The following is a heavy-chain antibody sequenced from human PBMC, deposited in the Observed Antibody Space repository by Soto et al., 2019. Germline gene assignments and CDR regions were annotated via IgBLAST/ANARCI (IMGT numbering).Heavy chain of an antibody. J-gene: IGHJ6*02. CDR1: GYTFTSYY. CDR2: INPSGGST. CDR3: ARDANQWYGDKYYYYGMEV. D-gene: IGHD4-17*01. Sequence: ASVKVSCKASGYTFTSYYMHWVRQAPGQGLEWMGIINPSGGSTSYAQKFQGRVTMTRDTSTSTVYMELSSLRSEDTAVYYCARDANQWYGDKYYYYGMEVWGQGTPVTVSS. V-gene: IGHV1-46*01.